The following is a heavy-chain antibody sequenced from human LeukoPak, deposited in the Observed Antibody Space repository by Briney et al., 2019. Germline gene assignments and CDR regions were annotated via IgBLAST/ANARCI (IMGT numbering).Heavy chain of an antibody. V-gene: IGHV3-21*01. Sequence: PGGSLRLSCAASGFTFISYSMNWVRQAPGKGLEWVSSISNSSPNIYHADSVKGRFTISRDSAKDSLFLQMNSLRAEDTAVYYCARALHDSSGYYFDYWGQGTLVTVSS. D-gene: IGHD3-22*01. J-gene: IGHJ4*02. CDR3: ARALHDSSGYYFDY. CDR2: ISNSSPNI. CDR1: GFTFISYS.